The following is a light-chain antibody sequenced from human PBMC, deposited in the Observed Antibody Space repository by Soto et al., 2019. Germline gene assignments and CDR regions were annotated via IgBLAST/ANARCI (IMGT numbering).Light chain of an antibody. V-gene: IGKV1-33*01. Sequence: DIQMTQSPSSLSASVGDRVTITCQASHDIKKYLNWYQQKAHKVPKLLIHDASTLATGVPSRFTGSGSGTDFTLTINSLQPEDVATYYCQQYDDRPHTFGGGTKVDI. CDR3: QQYDDRPHT. J-gene: IGKJ4*01. CDR2: DAS. CDR1: HDIKKY.